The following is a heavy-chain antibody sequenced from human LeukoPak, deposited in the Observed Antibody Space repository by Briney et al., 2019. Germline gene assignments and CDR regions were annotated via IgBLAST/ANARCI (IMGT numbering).Heavy chain of an antibody. CDR1: GGSISSGGYY. D-gene: IGHD2-15*01. CDR3: ARDTQYCSGGSCYSRSVDY. CDR2: IYYSGST. J-gene: IGHJ4*02. Sequence: SQTLSLTRTVSGGSISSGGYYWSWIRQHPGKGLEWIGYIYYSGSTYYNPSLKSRVTISVDTSKNQFSLKLSSVTAADTAVYYCARDTQYCSGGSCYSRSVDYWGQGTLVTVSS. V-gene: IGHV4-31*03.